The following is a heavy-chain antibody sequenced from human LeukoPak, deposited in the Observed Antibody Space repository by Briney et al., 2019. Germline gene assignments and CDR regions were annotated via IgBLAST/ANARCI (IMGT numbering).Heavy chain of an antibody. CDR2: ISYDGSNK. J-gene: IGHJ6*02. D-gene: IGHD6-13*01. CDR1: GFTFSSYG. Sequence: GGSLRLSCAASGFTFSSYGMHWVRQAPGKGLEWVAVISYDGSNKYYADSVKGRFTISRDNSKNTLHLQMNSLRAEDTAVYYCAKVDAEAAAAHYYYYGMDVWGQGTTVTVSS. CDR3: AKVDAEAAAAHYYYYGMDV. V-gene: IGHV3-30*18.